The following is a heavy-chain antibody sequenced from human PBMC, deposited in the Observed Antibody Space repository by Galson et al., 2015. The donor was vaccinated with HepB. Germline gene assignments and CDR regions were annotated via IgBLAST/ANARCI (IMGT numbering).Heavy chain of an antibody. CDR2: IRYDGSNK. V-gene: IGHV3-30*02. Sequence: SLRLSCAASGFTFSNYGMHWVRQAPGKGLEWVAFIRYDGSNKYYADSVKGRFTISRDNSKNTVDLQMNSLRVEDTAVYYCAKGAVAGGAYYFDYWGQGILVSVSA. CDR3: AKGAVAGGAYYFDY. CDR1: GFTFSNYG. D-gene: IGHD6-19*01. J-gene: IGHJ4*02.